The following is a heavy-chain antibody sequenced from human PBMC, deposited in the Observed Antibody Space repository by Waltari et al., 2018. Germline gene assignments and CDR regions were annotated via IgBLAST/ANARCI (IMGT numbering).Heavy chain of an antibody. CDR3: ALAARSGNWFDP. Sequence: QVQLVQSGAEVTKPGASVKVSCKASGYPFPSYATHGVRQATGKGLELMGWMNPNSGNTGYAQKFQGRVTMTRNTSISTAYMELSSLRSEDTAVYYCALAARSGNWFDPWGQGTLVTVSS. D-gene: IGHD6-6*01. CDR1: GYPFPSYA. V-gene: IGHV1-8*01. J-gene: IGHJ5*02. CDR2: MNPNSGNT.